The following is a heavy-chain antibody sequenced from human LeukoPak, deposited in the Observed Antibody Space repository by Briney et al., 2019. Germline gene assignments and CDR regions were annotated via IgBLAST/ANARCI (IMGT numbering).Heavy chain of an antibody. V-gene: IGHV1-18*01. CDR3: ARAYSSSWSYYYYYMDV. D-gene: IGHD6-13*01. CDR1: GYTFTSYG. Sequence: GASEKVSCKASGYTFTSYGISWVRQAPGQGLEWMGWICAYNGNTNYAQKLQGGVTMTTDTSTSTAYMELRSLRSDDTAVYYCARAYSSSWSYYYYYMDVWGKGTTVTISS. CDR2: ICAYNGNT. J-gene: IGHJ6*03.